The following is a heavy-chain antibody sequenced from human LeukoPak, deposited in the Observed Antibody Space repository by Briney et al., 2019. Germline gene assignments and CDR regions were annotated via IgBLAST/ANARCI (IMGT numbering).Heavy chain of an antibody. J-gene: IGHJ6*03. CDR2: IYYSGST. CDR3: ARLNKNDSGSYRFGKKKRGYMDV. CDR1: GGSMSSYY. Sequence: PSETLSLTCTVSGGSMSSYYWNWIRQPPGKGLEWMGYIYYSGSTNYNPSLKSRVTISVDTSKNQFSLKLSSVTAADTAVYYCARLNKNDSGSYRFGKKKRGYMDVWGKGTTVTISS. V-gene: IGHV4-59*12. D-gene: IGHD3-10*01.